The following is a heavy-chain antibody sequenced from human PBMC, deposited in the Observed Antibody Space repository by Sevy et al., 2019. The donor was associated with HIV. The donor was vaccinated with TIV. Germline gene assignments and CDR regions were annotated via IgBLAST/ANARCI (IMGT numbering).Heavy chain of an antibody. V-gene: IGHV4-34*01. CDR2: INHSGST. CDR1: GGSFSGYY. CDR3: ASGSMVRGVSNWFDP. D-gene: IGHD3-10*01. J-gene: IGHJ5*02. Sequence: SETLSLTCAVYGGSFSGYYWSWIRQPPGKGLEWIGEINHSGSTNYNPSLKSRVTISVDTSKNQFSLKLSSVTAADTAVYYCASGSMVRGVSNWFDPWGQGTLVTVSS.